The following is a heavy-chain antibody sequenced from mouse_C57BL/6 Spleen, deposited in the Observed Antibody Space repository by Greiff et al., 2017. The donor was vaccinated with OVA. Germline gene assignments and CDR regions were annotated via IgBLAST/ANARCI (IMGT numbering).Heavy chain of an antibody. Sequence: EVKLQQSGPELVKPGASVKISCKASGYTFTDYYMNWVKQSHGKSLEWIGDINPNNGGTSYNQKFKGKATLTVDKSSSTAYMELRSLTSEDSAVYYCARFWLLEDFDYWGQGTTLTVSS. V-gene: IGHV1-26*01. CDR2: INPNNGGT. J-gene: IGHJ2*01. CDR1: GYTFTDYY. D-gene: IGHD2-3*01. CDR3: ARFWLLEDFDY.